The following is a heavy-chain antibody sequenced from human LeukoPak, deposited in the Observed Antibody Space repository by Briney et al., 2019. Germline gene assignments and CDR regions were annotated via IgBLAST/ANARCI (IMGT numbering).Heavy chain of an antibody. CDR1: GGSISSSSYY. D-gene: IGHD5-18*01. CDR3: ARVLGYSYGDIDY. J-gene: IGHJ4*02. CDR2: IYYSGST. Sequence: SETLSLTCTVSGGSISSSSYYWGWIRQPPGKGLEWIGSIYYSGSTYYNPSLKSRVTISVDTSKNQFSLKLSSVTAADTAVYYCARVLGYSYGDIDYWGQGTLVTVSS. V-gene: IGHV4-39*07.